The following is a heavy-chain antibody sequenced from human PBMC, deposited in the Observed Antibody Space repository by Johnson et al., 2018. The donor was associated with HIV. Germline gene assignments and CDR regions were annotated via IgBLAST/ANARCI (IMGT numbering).Heavy chain of an antibody. J-gene: IGHJ3*02. Sequence: QVQLVESGGGVVQPGESLRLACAASGFTFKNSVMHWVRQAPGKGLEWVAVMSYDGSFQDYVDSVRGRFTISRDNSRSTLFLEMINLRDEDTALYYCARDVAAAKMDAFDTWGQGTMVIVSS. D-gene: IGHD6-25*01. CDR1: GFTFKNSV. V-gene: IGHV3-30*01. CDR3: ARDVAAAKMDAFDT. CDR2: MSYDGSFQ.